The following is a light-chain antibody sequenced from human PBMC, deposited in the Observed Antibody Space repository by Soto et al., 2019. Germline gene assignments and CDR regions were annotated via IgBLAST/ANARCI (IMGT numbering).Light chain of an antibody. CDR3: QQYSSHLWT. CDR1: QSISYW. CDR2: DVS. Sequence: DIQMTQSPSTLSASVGDRVTITCRASQSISYWLAWYQQKPGKAPNLLIYDVSNLESGVPSRFSGSASGTEFTLTISSLQPDDFATYYCQQYSSHLWTFGQGTKVESK. V-gene: IGKV1-5*01. J-gene: IGKJ1*01.